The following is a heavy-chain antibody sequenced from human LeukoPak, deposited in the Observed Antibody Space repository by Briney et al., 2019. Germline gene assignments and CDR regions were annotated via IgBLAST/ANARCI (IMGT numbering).Heavy chain of an antibody. CDR1: GGSISSGSYY. D-gene: IGHD1-26*01. CDR2: IYTSGST. J-gene: IGHJ4*02. Sequence: PSETLSLTCTVSGGSISSGSYYWSWIRQPAGKGLEWIGRIYTSGSTNYNPSLKSRVTISVDTSKNQFSLKLSSVTASDTAVYYCASGPVGAEDYWGQGTLVTVSS. CDR3: ASGPVGAEDY. V-gene: IGHV4-61*02.